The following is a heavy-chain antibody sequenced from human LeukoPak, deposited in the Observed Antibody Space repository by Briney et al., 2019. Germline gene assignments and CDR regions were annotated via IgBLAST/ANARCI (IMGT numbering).Heavy chain of an antibody. J-gene: IGHJ3*01. D-gene: IGHD3-9*01. Sequence: ASVKVSCKASGYTFTSYGISWVRQAPGQGLEWMGWISAYNGNTNYAQKLQGRVTITADESTSTAYMELSSLTSEDTAVYYCARGRESSKLTSGFQSFDWLSDSFDLWGQGTIVTVSS. CDR2: ISAYNGNT. V-gene: IGHV1-18*01. CDR1: GYTFTSYG. CDR3: ARGRESSKLTSGFQSFDWLSDSFDL.